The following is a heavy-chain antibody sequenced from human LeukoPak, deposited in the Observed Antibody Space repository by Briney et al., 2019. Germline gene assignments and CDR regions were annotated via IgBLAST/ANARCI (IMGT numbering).Heavy chain of an antibody. V-gene: IGHV1-69*04. Sequence: GASVKVSCKASGGTFSSYAISWVRQAPGQGLEWMGRIFPIFGIANYAQKFQGRVTITADKSTSTAYMELSSLRSEDTAVYYCARDRGYSYGLIAFDIWGQGTMVTVSS. D-gene: IGHD5-18*01. CDR1: GGTFSSYA. CDR3: ARDRGYSYGLIAFDI. CDR2: IFPIFGIA. J-gene: IGHJ3*02.